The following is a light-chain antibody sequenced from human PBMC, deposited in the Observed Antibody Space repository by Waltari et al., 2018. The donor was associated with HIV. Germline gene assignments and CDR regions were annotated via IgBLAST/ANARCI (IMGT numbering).Light chain of an antibody. Sequence: NFMLTQPHSVSESAGKTVTISCTRNRGSFTSNSVQWYQQRPGSAPTTVIYEEDQRPAGVPARFSGSIDSSSRSASLTISGLKTEDEADYYCQSYDDTWVFGGGTNVTVL. CDR3: QSYDDTWV. CDR2: EED. V-gene: IGLV6-57*03. J-gene: IGLJ3*02. CDR1: RGSFTSNS.